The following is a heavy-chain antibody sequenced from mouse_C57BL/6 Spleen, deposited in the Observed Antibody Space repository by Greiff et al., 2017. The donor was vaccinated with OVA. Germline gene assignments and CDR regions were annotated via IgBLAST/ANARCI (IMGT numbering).Heavy chain of an antibody. CDR2: IDPSDSYT. J-gene: IGHJ2*01. CDR1: GYTFTSYW. Sequence: QVQLQQPGAELVRPGTSVKLSCKASGYTFTSYWMHWVKQRPGQSLEWIGVIDPSDSYTNYNQKFKGKATLTVDTSSSTAYMQLSSLTSEDSAVYYCARGEAIDGKEDYFDYWGQGTTLTVSS. V-gene: IGHV1-59*01. D-gene: IGHD2-1*01. CDR3: ARGEAIDGKEDYFDY.